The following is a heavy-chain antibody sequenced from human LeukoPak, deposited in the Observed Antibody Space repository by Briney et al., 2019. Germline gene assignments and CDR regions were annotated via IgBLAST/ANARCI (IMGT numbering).Heavy chain of an antibody. CDR2: ITSSGDTI. V-gene: IGHV3-11*01. D-gene: IGHD4-23*01. CDR3: ATVASGGHYNYFDY. CDR1: GFTFSDYY. Sequence: PGRSLRLSCAASGFTFSDYYMSWIRQAPGKGLEWVSYITSSGDTIYYADSVKGRFTISRDNAKKSLYLQMNSLRAEDTAVYYCATVASGGHYNYFDYWGQGTLVTVSS. J-gene: IGHJ4*02.